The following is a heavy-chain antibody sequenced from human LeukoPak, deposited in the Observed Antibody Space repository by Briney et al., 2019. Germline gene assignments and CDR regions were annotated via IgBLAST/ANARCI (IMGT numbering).Heavy chain of an antibody. J-gene: IGHJ4*02. CDR1: GGSISSGSYY. Sequence: SQTLSLTCAVSGGSISSGSYYWSWIRQPAGKGLEWIGRIYTSGSTNYNPSLKSRVTISVDTSKNQFSLKLSSVTAADTAVYYCARGYYGDYEGPFDYWGQGTLVTVSS. CDR3: ARGYYGDYEGPFDY. D-gene: IGHD4-17*01. CDR2: IYTSGST. V-gene: IGHV4-61*02.